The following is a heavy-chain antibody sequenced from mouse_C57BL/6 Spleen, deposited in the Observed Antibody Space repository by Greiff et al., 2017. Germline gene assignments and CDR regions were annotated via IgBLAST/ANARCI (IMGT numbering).Heavy chain of an antibody. Sequence: EVHLVESGGGLVKPGGSLKLSCAASGFTFSSYTMSWVRQTPEKRLEWVATISGGGGNTYYPDSVKGRFTISRDNAKNTLYLQMSSLRSEDTALYYCARHGGLRRGGYFDYWGQGTTLTVSS. V-gene: IGHV5-9*01. J-gene: IGHJ2*01. D-gene: IGHD2-4*01. CDR1: GFTFSSYT. CDR2: ISGGGGNT. CDR3: ARHGGLRRGGYFDY.